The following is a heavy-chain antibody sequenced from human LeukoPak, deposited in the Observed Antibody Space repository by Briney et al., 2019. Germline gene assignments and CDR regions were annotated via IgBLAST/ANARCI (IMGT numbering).Heavy chain of an antibody. D-gene: IGHD3-3*01. CDR3: ARDLHRNDFWSGYRATPHAFDI. V-gene: IGHV1-2*02. CDR1: GYTFSGFY. J-gene: IGHJ3*02. Sequence: ASVKVSCKASGYTFSGFYIHWVRQAPGQGLEWMGWINPNSGVTNYAQKFQGRVTMTRDTSISTAYMELSRLRSDDTAVYYCARDLHRNDFWSGYRATPHAFDIWGQGTMVTVSS. CDR2: INPNSGVT.